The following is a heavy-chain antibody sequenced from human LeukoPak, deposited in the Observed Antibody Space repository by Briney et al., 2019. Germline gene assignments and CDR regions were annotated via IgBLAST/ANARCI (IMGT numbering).Heavy chain of an antibody. CDR3: AREGYDFWSGLNWFDP. V-gene: IGHV4-34*01. CDR2: INHSGST. CDR1: GGSFSGYY. Sequence: PSETLSLTCAVYGGSFSGYYWSWIRQPPGKGLEWIGEINHSGSTNYNPSLKSRVTISVDTSKNQFSLKLSSVTAADTAVYYCAREGYDFWSGLNWFDPWGQGTLVTVSS. J-gene: IGHJ5*02. D-gene: IGHD3-3*01.